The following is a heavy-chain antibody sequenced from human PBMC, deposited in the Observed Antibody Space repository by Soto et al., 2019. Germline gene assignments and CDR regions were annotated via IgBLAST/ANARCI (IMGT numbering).Heavy chain of an antibody. CDR2: MNPNSGNT. CDR3: ALLSSSWYVDYYYGMDV. CDR1: GYTFTSYD. J-gene: IGHJ6*02. Sequence: GASVKVSCKASGYTFTSYDINWVRRATGQGLELMGWMNPNSGNTGYAQKFQGRVTMTRNTSISTAYMELSSLRSEDTAVYYCALLSSSWYVDYYYGMDVWGQGTTVTVYS. D-gene: IGHD6-13*01. V-gene: IGHV1-8*01.